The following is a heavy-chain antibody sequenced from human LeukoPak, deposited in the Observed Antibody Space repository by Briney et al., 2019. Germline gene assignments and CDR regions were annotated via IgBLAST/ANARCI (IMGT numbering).Heavy chain of an antibody. D-gene: IGHD2-15*01. J-gene: IGHJ4*02. CDR3: ARGGATYDF. V-gene: IGHV4-4*07. Sequence: SETLSLTCTVSGGSLTNYYWTWIRHPAGKGLEWIGRLYISGSTNYNPSLKSRVTMSVDTSNNELSLKLTSVTAADTAVYYCARGGATYDFWGQGTVVTVSS. CDR1: GGSLTNYY. CDR2: LYISGST.